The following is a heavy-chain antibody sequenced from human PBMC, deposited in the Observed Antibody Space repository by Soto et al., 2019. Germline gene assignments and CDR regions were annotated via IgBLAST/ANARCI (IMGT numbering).Heavy chain of an antibody. CDR3: VMVDNYVTPTPQDV. Sequence: QVQLVQSGDEVKKPGASVKVSCKASGYIFVNYGIAWVRQAPRQGLERMRWISPYTGNTHSASKVQGRLTMTTDTSTSTAYMDLGSLTSDDTAVYYCVMVDNYVTPTPQDVWGQGTTVTVSS. D-gene: IGHD3-16*01. CDR1: GYIFVNYG. V-gene: IGHV1-18*01. J-gene: IGHJ6*02. CDR2: ISPYTGNT.